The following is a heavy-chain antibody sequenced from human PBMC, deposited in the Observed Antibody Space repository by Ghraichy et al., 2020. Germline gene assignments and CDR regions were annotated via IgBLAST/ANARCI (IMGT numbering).Heavy chain of an antibody. CDR2: IIPIFGTA. D-gene: IGHD5-24*01. CDR1: GGTFSSYA. CDR3: ARNWVEMATDSWYYFDY. V-gene: IGHV1-69*13. J-gene: IGHJ4*02. Sequence: SVKVSCKASGGTFSSYAISWVRQAPGQGLEWMGGIIPIFGTANYAQKFQGRVTITADESTSTAYMELSSLRSEDTAVYYCARNWVEMATDSWYYFDYWGQGTLVTVSS.